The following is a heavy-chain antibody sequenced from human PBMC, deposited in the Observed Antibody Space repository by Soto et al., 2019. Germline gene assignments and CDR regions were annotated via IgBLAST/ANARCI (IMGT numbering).Heavy chain of an antibody. CDR1: GGTLNKHA. D-gene: IGHD6-19*01. Sequence: QVQLVQSGAEVKKPGSSVKVSCRASGGTLNKHAITWVRRAPGQGLEWLGGIIPMFGIPNYPQKFQGRVTIPADDSTNTSHRELIGLTSNDTAVYYCARGGPSGWLKGAYDVWGQGTMVTVSS. CDR2: IIPMFGIP. CDR3: ARGGPSGWLKGAYDV. V-gene: IGHV1-69*01. J-gene: IGHJ3*01.